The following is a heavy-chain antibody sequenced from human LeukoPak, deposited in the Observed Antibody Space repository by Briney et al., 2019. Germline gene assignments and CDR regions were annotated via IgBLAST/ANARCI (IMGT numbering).Heavy chain of an antibody. J-gene: IGHJ4*02. CDR2: ISSSGGII. D-gene: IGHD6-25*01. CDR1: EFTFSSSE. V-gene: IGHV3-48*03. Sequence: GGSLRLSCAASEFTFSSSEMNWVRQAPGKGLEWVSYISSSGGIIYYADSVKGRFTISRDNAKNSLYLQMNSLRAEDTAVYYCARVSYSGGVYWGQGTLVTVSS. CDR3: ARVSYSGGVY.